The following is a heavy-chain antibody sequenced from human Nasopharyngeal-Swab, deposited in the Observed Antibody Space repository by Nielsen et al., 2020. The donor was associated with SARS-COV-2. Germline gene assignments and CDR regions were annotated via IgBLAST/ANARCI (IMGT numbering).Heavy chain of an antibody. J-gene: IGHJ6*03. CDR3: ARVKREWLGIYYYYMDV. D-gene: IGHD6-19*01. V-gene: IGHV4-4*02. Sequence: TPSLTRAVSGGSISSSNWWSWVRQPPGKGLEYIGEIYHSGSTNYNPSLKSRVTISVDKSKNQFSLKLSSVTAADTAVYYCARVKREWLGIYYYYMDVWGKGTTVTVSS. CDR1: GGSISSSNW. CDR2: IYHSGST.